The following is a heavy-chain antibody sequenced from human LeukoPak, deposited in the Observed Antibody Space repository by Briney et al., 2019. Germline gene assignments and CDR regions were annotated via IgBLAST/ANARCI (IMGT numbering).Heavy chain of an antibody. CDR1: GFTFSNYN. J-gene: IGHJ4*02. CDR3: AIGLGY. Sequence: GGSLRLSCAASGFTFSNYNMNWVRQAPGKGLEWVSYISSSSSTRHYADSVKGRFTISRDNAKNSLYLQMNSLRAEDTAVYYCAIGLGYWGQGTLVTVSS. V-gene: IGHV3-48*04. CDR2: ISSSSSTR.